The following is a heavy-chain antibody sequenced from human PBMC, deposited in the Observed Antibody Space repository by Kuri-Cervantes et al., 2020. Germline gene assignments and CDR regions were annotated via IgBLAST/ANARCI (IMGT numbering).Heavy chain of an antibody. CDR3: ARGPYGSGSYSYGMDV. Sequence: ESLKISCAVYGGSFSGHYWSWIRQPPGKGLEWIGEINHSGSTNYNPSLKSRVTISVDTSKNQFSLKLSSVTAADTAVYYCARGPYGSGSYSYGMDVWGQGTMVTVSS. J-gene: IGHJ6*02. CDR2: INHSGST. D-gene: IGHD3-10*01. CDR1: GGSFSGHY. V-gene: IGHV4-34*01.